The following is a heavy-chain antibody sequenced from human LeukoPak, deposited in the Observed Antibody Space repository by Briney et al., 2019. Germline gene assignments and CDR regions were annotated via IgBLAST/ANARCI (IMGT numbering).Heavy chain of an antibody. D-gene: IGHD6-13*01. CDR1: GFTFSSYA. J-gene: IGHJ3*02. CDR2: ISGSGGST. CDR3: ARDVRGGIPAAGYGVFDI. Sequence: GGSLRLSCAASGFTFSSYAMSWVRQAPGKGLEWVSAISGSGGSTYYADSVKGRFTISRDNSKNTLYLQINSLRGEDTAVYYCARDVRGGIPAAGYGVFDIWGQGTMVIVSS. V-gene: IGHV3-23*01.